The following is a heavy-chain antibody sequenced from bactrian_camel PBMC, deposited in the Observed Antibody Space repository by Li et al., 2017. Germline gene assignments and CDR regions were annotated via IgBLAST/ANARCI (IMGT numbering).Heavy chain of an antibody. CDR1: GYDISSVV. Sequence: HVQLVESGGGSVQAGGSLRLSCAVPGYDISSVVMGWFRQAPGKERERVACITTTGGSTAYADSVKGRFTISKDSSGEPLYLYLDMNSLEPEDTAMYYCAAARTTIEDCVTHDLLLREGYWGQGTQVTVS. J-gene: IGHJ6*01. V-gene: IGHV3S68*01. D-gene: IGHD2*01. CDR3: AAARTTIEDCVTHDLLLREGY. CDR2: ITTTGGST.